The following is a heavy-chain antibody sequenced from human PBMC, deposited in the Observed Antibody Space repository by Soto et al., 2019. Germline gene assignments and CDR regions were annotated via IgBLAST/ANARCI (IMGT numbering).Heavy chain of an antibody. D-gene: IGHD3-16*02. V-gene: IGHV4-39*01. CDR3: ARPSVSGDYVLDV. CDR2: IYYSGTT. J-gene: IGHJ6*04. CDR1: GGSISSSSYY. Sequence: SETLSLTCTVSGGSISSSSYYWGWIRQPPGKGLEWIGSIYYSGTTYYNPSLKSRVTISVDTSKDQFSLKLSSVTAADTAVYYCARPSVSGDYVLDVWGKGTTVTVSS.